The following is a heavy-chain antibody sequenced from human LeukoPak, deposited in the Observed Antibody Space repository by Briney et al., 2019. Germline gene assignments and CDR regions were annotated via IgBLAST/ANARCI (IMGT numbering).Heavy chain of an antibody. J-gene: IGHJ5*02. CDR3: ARTYYNDSSGYRAGFFDP. CDR2: IYASGDT. V-gene: IGHV4-30-2*01. D-gene: IGHD3-22*01. Sequence: SETLSLTCNVSGASMSSGGYYWNWIRQPPGKGLEWIGHIYASGDTYYNPSLKSRVTISLDKSKNLFSLSLTSVTAADTAMYYCARTYYNDSSGYRAGFFDPWGQGTLVTVSS. CDR1: GASMSSGGYY.